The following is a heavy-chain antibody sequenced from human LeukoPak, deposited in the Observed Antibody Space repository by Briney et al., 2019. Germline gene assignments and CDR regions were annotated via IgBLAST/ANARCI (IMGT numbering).Heavy chain of an antibody. CDR2: ISSSSSYM. V-gene: IGHV3-21*01. Sequence: GGSLRLSCAASGFTFSNYAMYWVRQAPGKGLEWVSSISSSSSYMYYADSMRGRFTISRDSAQNSLYLQMNGLKAEDTAVYYCARDSGLLPIVTYYFDSWGQGTLVTASS. J-gene: IGHJ4*02. D-gene: IGHD3-22*01. CDR3: ARDSGLLPIVTYYFDS. CDR1: GFTFSNYA.